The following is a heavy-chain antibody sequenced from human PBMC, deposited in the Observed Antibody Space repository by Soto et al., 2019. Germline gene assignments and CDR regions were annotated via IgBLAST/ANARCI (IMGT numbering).Heavy chain of an antibody. D-gene: IGHD2-2*01. V-gene: IGHV5-51*01. J-gene: IGHJ5*02. CDR3: ARGYCPTTIFDPSFDP. CDR2: IYPGDSDT. CDR1: GYAFTSYW. Sequence: GESLKISCPGSGYAFTSYWIAWVRQMPGKGLELMGIIYPGDSDTRYSPSFQGQVTISADKSITTAYLQWSSLKASDTAMYYCARGYCPTTIFDPSFDPWGHGTLVTVSS.